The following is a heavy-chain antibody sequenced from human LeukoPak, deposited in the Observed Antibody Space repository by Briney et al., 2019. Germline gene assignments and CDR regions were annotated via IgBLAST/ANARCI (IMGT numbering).Heavy chain of an antibody. J-gene: IGHJ4*02. CDR1: GFTFDDYA. Sequence: PGGSLRLSCAASGFTFDDYAMSWVRQAPGKGLEWVSAISGSGGSTYYADSVKGRFTISRDNSKNTLYLQMNSLRAEDTAVYYCAKDSLRFLEWLFGNFDYWGQGTLVTVSS. D-gene: IGHD3-3*01. V-gene: IGHV3-23*01. CDR3: AKDSLRFLEWLFGNFDY. CDR2: ISGSGGST.